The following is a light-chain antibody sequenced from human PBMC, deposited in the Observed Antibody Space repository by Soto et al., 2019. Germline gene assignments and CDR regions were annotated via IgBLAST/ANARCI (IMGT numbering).Light chain of an antibody. CDR3: QSCDSSLSGSYV. V-gene: IGLV1-40*01. Sequence: QSVLTQPPSVSGAPGQRVTISCTGSSSNIGAGYDVHWYQRLPGTAPKVLIYSNNNRPSGVPDRFSGSKSGTSASLAITGLQAEDEADYYSQSCDSSLSGSYVFGTGTKLTVL. CDR2: SNN. J-gene: IGLJ1*01. CDR1: SSNIGAGYD.